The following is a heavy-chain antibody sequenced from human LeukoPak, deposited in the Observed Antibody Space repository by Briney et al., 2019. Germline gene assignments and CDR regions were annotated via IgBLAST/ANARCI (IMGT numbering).Heavy chain of an antibody. CDR1: GFSFSRYG. D-gene: IGHD5-18*01. J-gene: IGHJ4*02. Sequence: QPGTSLTLSCAASGFSFSRYGMHWVRQAPGKGLEWVAVMSYDGSNIYYGDSVKGRFTISRDNSKNTLFPQMNSLRSDDTALYYCAKKRAGDVYTAIDKWGQGTLVTVSS. CDR3: AKKRAGDVYTAIDK. CDR2: MSYDGSNI. V-gene: IGHV3-30*18.